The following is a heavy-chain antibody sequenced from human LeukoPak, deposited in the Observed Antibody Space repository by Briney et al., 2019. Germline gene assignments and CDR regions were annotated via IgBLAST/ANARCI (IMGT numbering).Heavy chain of an antibody. D-gene: IGHD1-26*01. Sequence: PGGSLRLSCAASGFTVSSNYMSWVRQAPGKGLEWVSVIYSGGSTYYADSVKGRFTISRDNSKNTLYLQMNSLRAEDTAVYYCARDGRGNWFDPWGQGTLVTVSS. J-gene: IGHJ5*02. CDR3: ARDGRGNWFDP. CDR2: IYSGGST. V-gene: IGHV3-66*01. CDR1: GFTVSSNY.